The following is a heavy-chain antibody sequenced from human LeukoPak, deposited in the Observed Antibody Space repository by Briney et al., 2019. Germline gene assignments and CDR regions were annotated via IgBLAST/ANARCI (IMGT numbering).Heavy chain of an antibody. V-gene: IGHV4-34*01. CDR1: GGSFSGYY. J-gene: IGHJ4*02. CDR3: ARGAMVRGVIYYFDY. CDR2: INHSGST. Sequence: SETLSLTCAVYGGSFSGYYWSWIRQPPGKGLEWIGEINHSGSTNYNPSLKSRVTISVDTSKNQFSLKLSSATAADTAVYYCARGAMVRGVIYYFDYWGQGTLVTVSS. D-gene: IGHD3-10*01.